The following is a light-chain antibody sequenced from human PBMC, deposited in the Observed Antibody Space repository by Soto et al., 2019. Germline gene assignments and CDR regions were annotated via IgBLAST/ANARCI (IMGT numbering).Light chain of an antibody. Sequence: QSALTQPASVSGSPGQSITISCTGTSSDVGAYNYVSWYQQYSGKAPKLMIYDVSNRPSGVSNRFSGSKSANTASLTISGLQAEDEADYYSSSYTTSDTRIFGGGTKLTVL. CDR3: SSYTTSDTRI. CDR2: DVS. V-gene: IGLV2-14*03. J-gene: IGLJ2*01. CDR1: SSDVGAYNY.